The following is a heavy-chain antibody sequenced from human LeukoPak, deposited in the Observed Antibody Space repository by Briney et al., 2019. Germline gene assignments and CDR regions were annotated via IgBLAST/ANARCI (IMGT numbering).Heavy chain of an antibody. V-gene: IGHV1-2*02. CDR2: INPNSGGT. CDR3: ARVYYDILSGHTNFDY. D-gene: IGHD3-9*01. CDR1: GYTFTGYY. J-gene: IGHJ4*02. Sequence: ASVKVSCKASGYTFTGYYMHWVRQAPGQGLEWMGWINPNSGGTNYAQKFQGRVTMTRDTSISTAYMELSRLRSDDTAVYYCARVYYDILSGHTNFDYWGQGTLVTVSS.